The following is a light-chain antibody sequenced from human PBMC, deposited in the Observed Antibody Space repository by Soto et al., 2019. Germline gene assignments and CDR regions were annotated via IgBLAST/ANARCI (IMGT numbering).Light chain of an antibody. V-gene: IGKV3-11*01. Sequence: ESELTQYRATLALSPEERSSLACRASQSIDRYLAWYQQKPGQAPRLLIYDASNRATGIPARFSGSGSVTDFTLTICSLEPEDFAVYYCQQRSNWATFGPGTKVDIK. CDR1: QSIDRY. J-gene: IGKJ3*01. CDR3: QQRSNWAT. CDR2: DAS.